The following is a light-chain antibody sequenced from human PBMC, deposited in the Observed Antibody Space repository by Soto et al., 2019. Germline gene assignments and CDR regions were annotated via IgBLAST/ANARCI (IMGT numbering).Light chain of an antibody. CDR3: QQRSNWPGT. CDR2: DAS. V-gene: IGKV3-11*01. J-gene: IGKJ1*01. CDR1: QSVSSY. Sequence: EIVLTQSPATLSLSPGERATLSCRASQSVSSYLAWYQQKPGQAPRLLIYDASNRATCIPARFSGSGSGTDFPLTISSLEPEDFAVYYCQQRSNWPGTFGQGTKVEIK.